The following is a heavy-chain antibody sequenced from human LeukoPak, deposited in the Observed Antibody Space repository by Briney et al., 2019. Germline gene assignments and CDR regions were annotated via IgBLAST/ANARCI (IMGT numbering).Heavy chain of an antibody. CDR3: ARGLWDNGDRFDY. CDR2: GSDVGGT. J-gene: IGHJ4*02. D-gene: IGHD4-17*01. Sequence: SETLSLTCAVYGASLNGHYWSWIRQPPGKGLEWIGEGSDVGGTKYNPSLKSRVTRSADTSKNQISLRLNSVTAADTAVYYCARGLWDNGDRFDYWGQGTLVPVSS. V-gene: IGHV4-34*01. CDR1: GASLNGHY.